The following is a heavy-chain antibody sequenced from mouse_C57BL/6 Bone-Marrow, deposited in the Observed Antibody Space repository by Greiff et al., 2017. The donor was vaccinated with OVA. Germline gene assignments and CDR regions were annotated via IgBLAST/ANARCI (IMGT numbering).Heavy chain of an antibody. CDR2: IYPRSGNT. J-gene: IGHJ3*01. D-gene: IGHD2-2*01. Sequence: QVQLQQSGAELARPGASVKLSCKASGYTFTSYGISWVKQSTGQGLEWIGEIYPRSGNTYYNEQFKGKATLTADKSSSTEYMELRSLTSEDAAVYFGARGGDDVEGFAYWGQGTLVTVSA. CDR3: ARGGDDVEGFAY. V-gene: IGHV1-81*01. CDR1: GYTFTSYG.